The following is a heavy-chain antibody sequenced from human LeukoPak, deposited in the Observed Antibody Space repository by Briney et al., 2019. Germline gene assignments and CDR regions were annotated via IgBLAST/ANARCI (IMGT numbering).Heavy chain of an antibody. Sequence: PGGSLRLSCAASGFTFDDYAMHWVRQAPGKGLEWVSLISWDGGSTYYADSVKGRFTISRDNSKNSLYLQMNSLRAEDTAVYYCAKDQLVGATIQRYFDYWGQGTLVTVSS. CDR3: AKDQLVGATIQRYFDY. CDR1: GFTFDDYA. CDR2: ISWDGGST. D-gene: IGHD1-26*01. J-gene: IGHJ4*02. V-gene: IGHV3-43D*03.